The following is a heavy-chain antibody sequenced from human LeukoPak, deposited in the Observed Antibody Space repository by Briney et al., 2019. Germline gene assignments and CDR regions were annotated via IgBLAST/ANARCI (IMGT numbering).Heavy chain of an antibody. CDR3: ASQDGEDSSSFDY. D-gene: IGHD6-6*01. Sequence: SETLSLTCTVSGGSISSSSYYWGWIRQPPGKGLEWIGSIYYSGSTYYNPSLKSRVTISVDTSKNQFSLKLSSVTAADTAVYYCASQDGEDSSSFDYWGQGTLVTVSS. CDR2: IYYSGST. CDR1: GGSISSSSYY. V-gene: IGHV4-39*01. J-gene: IGHJ4*02.